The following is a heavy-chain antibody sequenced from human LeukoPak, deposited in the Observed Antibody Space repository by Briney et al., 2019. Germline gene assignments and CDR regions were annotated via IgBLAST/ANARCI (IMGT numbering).Heavy chain of an antibody. Sequence: ASVKVSCKASGYTFTSYGVSWLRQAPGQGLEWMGWISPHNGNTDHAQKFQGRVIVTTDTSTSTAYMELRSLRSDDTAVYYCARVRLTGNLGRGFFDYWGQGTLVTVSS. CDR3: ARVRLTGNLGRGFFDY. CDR1: GYTFTSYG. J-gene: IGHJ4*02. D-gene: IGHD3-9*01. V-gene: IGHV1-18*01. CDR2: ISPHNGNT.